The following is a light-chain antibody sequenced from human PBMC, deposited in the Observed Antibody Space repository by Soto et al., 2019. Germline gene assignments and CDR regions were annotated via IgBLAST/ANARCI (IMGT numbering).Light chain of an antibody. V-gene: IGKV3-15*01. CDR1: QSVSSY. Sequence: EIILTQSPDTLSLSPGERATLSCRASQSVSSYLAWYQQKPGQAPRLLIYGASTRATGIPVRFSGSGSGTEFTLTISSLQSEDFAVYFCHQYNNWPPYTFGQGTRLEIK. J-gene: IGKJ5*01. CDR3: HQYNNWPPYT. CDR2: GAS.